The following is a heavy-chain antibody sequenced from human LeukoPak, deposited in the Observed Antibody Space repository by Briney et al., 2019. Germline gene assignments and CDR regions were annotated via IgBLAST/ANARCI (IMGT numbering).Heavy chain of an antibody. CDR1: GGTFSSYA. CDR3: ARSDIVVVSAAMPSYYYMDV. V-gene: IGHV1-69*13. J-gene: IGHJ6*03. Sequence: GASVKVSCKASGGTFSSYAISWVRQAPGQGLEWMGGIIPIFGTANYAQKFQGRVTITADESTSTAYMELSSLRSEDTAVYYCARSDIVVVSAAMPSYYYMDVWGKGTTVTVSS. CDR2: IIPIFGTA. D-gene: IGHD2-2*01.